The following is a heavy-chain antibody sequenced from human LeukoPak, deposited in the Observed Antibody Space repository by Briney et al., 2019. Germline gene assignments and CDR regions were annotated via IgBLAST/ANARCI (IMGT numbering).Heavy chain of an antibody. J-gene: IGHJ6*02. CDR2: ISYDGSNK. Sequence: GGSLRLSCAASGFSFGSYGMHWVRQAPGKGLEWVAVISYDGSNKYYADSVKGRFTISRDNSKNTLYLQMNSLRAEDAAVYYCAKPRVPMVRGVITYYYGMDVWGQGTTVTVSS. CDR1: GFSFGSYG. V-gene: IGHV3-30*18. D-gene: IGHD3-10*01. CDR3: AKPRVPMVRGVITYYYGMDV.